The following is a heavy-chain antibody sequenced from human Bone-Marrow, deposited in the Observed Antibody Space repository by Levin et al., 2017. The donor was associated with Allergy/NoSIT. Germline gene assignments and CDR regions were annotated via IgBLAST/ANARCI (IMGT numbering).Heavy chain of an antibody. J-gene: IGHJ6*02. CDR2: IDPSDSDT. Sequence: KVSCQASGNSFSTHWVAWVRQVPGKGLEWMGIIDPSDSDTRYSPSFQGQVTISVDKSINTAYLQWSSLTASDTGIYYCARRDLDKIFGMDVWGQGTTVIVSS. CDR3: ARRDLDKIFGMDV. CDR1: GNSFSTHW. V-gene: IGHV5-51*01. D-gene: IGHD3/OR15-3a*01.